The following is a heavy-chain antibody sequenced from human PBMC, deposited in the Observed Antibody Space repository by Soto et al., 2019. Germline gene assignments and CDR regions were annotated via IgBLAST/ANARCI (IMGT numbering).Heavy chain of an antibody. CDR1: GGSISRYY. CDR3: ARVGSSLSFYYSSYMDV. Sequence: SETLSLTCTVSGGSISRYYWIWIRQPPGKGLEWIGYIYYSGSTNYNPSLKSRVTISVDTSKNQFSLKLSSVTAADTAVYYCARVGSSLSFYYSSYMDVWAKRTTVTVSS. V-gene: IGHV4-59*08. CDR2: IYYSGST. J-gene: IGHJ6*03. D-gene: IGHD6-6*01.